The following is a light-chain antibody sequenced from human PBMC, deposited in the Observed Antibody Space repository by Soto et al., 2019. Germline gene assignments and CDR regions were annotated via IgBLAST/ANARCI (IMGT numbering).Light chain of an antibody. J-gene: IGLJ1*01. CDR1: SSDVGGYNY. Sequence: QSVLTQPPSASESPGQSVTISCAGTSSDVGGYNYVSWYQQHPGKAPKLMIYEVTKRPSGVPDRFSGSKSGNTASLTVSGLQAEDEADYYCSSYAGSHNFGVFGTGTKLTVL. CDR2: EVT. CDR3: SSYAGSHNFGV. V-gene: IGLV2-8*01.